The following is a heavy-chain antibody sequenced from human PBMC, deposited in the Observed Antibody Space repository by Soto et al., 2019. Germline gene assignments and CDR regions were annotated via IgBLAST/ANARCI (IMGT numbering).Heavy chain of an antibody. D-gene: IGHD3-16*01. CDR3: AHRPSWGVWDSNNWFDH. CDR1: GFSLSTSGVG. CDR2: ISWNDDK. Sequence: XGPTRVNPTQTLRLTCTFSGFSLSTSGVGVGWIRQPPGKALEWLALISWNDDKRYSPSLKSRLTITKNTSKNQVVLTMTNMDPVDTATYHCAHRPSWGVWDSNNWFDHWGQGPLVTVSS. V-gene: IGHV2-5*01. J-gene: IGHJ5*02.